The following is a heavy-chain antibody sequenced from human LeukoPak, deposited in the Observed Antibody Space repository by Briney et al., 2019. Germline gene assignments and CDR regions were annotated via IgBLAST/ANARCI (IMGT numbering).Heavy chain of an antibody. CDR1: GFTFSGFA. J-gene: IGHJ4*02. V-gene: IGHV3-23*01. CDR2: ISRSGEST. D-gene: IGHD3-16*01. CDR3: AKDYAVGSIDY. Sequence: PGGTLRLSCAASGFTFSGFAMSWIRQAPGKGLEWVSSISRSGESTFYADSVRGRFTISRDNSKNTVSLQMESLRAEDTALYYCAKDYAVGSIDYWRQGTLVTVSS.